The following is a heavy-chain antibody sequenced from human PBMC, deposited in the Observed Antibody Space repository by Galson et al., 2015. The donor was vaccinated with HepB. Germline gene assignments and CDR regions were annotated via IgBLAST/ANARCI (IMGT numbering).Heavy chain of an antibody. CDR2: MASDRNTI. J-gene: IGHJ3*01. D-gene: IGHD3-10*01. CDR1: GFTFSIYS. CDR3: ARSTRGAFDF. V-gene: IGHV3-48*02. Sequence: SCAASGFTFSIYSMNWVRLAPGKGLEWVSYMASDRNTIYYADSVRGRFTISRDNDKNSLYLQMNSLRDEDTAVYYCARSTRGAFDFWGQGTSVTVSS.